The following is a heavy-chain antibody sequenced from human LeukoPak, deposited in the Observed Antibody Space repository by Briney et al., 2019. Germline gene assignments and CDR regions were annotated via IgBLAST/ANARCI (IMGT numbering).Heavy chain of an antibody. D-gene: IGHD3-9*01. J-gene: IGHJ6*03. Sequence: ASVKVSCKASGYTFTGYYMHWVRQAPGQGLEWMGWINPNSGGTNYAQKFQGRVTMTRDTSISTAYMELSRLRSDDTAVYYCARDAEYDILTGYYDDTYYMDVWGKGTTVTISS. CDR3: ARDAEYDILTGYYDDTYYMDV. V-gene: IGHV1-2*02. CDR1: GYTFTGYY. CDR2: INPNSGGT.